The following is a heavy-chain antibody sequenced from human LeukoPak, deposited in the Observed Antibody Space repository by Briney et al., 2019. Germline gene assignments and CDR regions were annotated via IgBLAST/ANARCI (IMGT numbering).Heavy chain of an antibody. CDR3: TRGLGEHGGVSDR. J-gene: IGHJ5*02. CDR1: GFTFSDHA. Sequence: GGSLRLSCAASGFTFSDHAMSWVRQAPAKGLEWVANIKHDGSEQIYVDSVKGRFTISRDNAKDSVYLQMNSLRAEDTAVYYCTRGLGEHGGVSDRWGQGTLVIVS. CDR2: IKHDGSEQ. D-gene: IGHD3-16*01. V-gene: IGHV3-7*01.